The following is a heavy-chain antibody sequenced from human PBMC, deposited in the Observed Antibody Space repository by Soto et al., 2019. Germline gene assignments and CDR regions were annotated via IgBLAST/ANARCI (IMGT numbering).Heavy chain of an antibody. V-gene: IGHV1-69*01. CDR2: IIPMSGTA. J-gene: IGHJ6*02. Sequence: QVQLVQSGAEVKKPGSSVKVSCKASGGTFSSYAISWVRQAPGQGLEWMGGIIPMSGTANYAQKFQGRVTITAGESTSTAYMELSSLRSEGTAVYYCARSQGSSTSLEIYYYYYYGIHVWGQGTTVTVSS. CDR1: GGTFSSYA. D-gene: IGHD2-2*01. CDR3: ARSQGSSTSLEIYYYYYYGIHV.